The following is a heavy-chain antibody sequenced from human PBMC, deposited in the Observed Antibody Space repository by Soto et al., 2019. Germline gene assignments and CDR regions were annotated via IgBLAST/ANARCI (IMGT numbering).Heavy chain of an antibody. CDR2: IKSKSDGGTT. CDR1: GFTFSSAW. Sequence: PGGSLRLSCAASGFTFSSAWMSWVRQAPGKGLEWVGRIKSKSDGGTTDYAAPVRGRFTISRDDSKNTLFLQMNSLKTEDTAVYHCTTSLGYCSGINPCLDPWGQGTLVTVSS. V-gene: IGHV3-15*01. J-gene: IGHJ5*02. CDR3: TTSLGYCSGINPCLDP. D-gene: IGHD2-15*01.